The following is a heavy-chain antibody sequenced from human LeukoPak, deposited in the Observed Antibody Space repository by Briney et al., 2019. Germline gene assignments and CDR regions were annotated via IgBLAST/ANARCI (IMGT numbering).Heavy chain of an antibody. CDR1: GGSISSSSYY. J-gene: IGHJ4*02. CDR2: IYYSGST. CDR3: ARDLNRGIAAAGTWY. Sequence: PSETLSLTCTVSGGSISSSSYYWGWIRQPPGKGLEWIGSIYYSGSTYYNPSLKSRDTISVDTSKNQFSLKLSSVTAADTAVYYCARDLNRGIAAAGTWYWGQGTLVTVSS. V-gene: IGHV4-39*07. D-gene: IGHD6-13*01.